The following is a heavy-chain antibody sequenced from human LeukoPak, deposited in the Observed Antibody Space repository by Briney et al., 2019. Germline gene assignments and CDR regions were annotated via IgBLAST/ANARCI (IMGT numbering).Heavy chain of an antibody. CDR3: ARDRIPMVRGIPDY. J-gene: IGHJ4*02. CDR2: ISYDGSNK. V-gene: IGHV3-30-3*01. D-gene: IGHD3-10*01. Sequence: GGSLRLSCAASGFTFSSYAMHWVRQAPGKGLEWVAVISYDGSNKYYADSVKGRFTISRDNSKNTLYLQMNSLRAEDTAVYYCARDRIPMVRGIPDYWGQGTLVTVSS. CDR1: GFTFSSYA.